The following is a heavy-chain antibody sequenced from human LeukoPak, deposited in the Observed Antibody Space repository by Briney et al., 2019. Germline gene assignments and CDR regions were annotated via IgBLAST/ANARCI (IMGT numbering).Heavy chain of an antibody. CDR2: IYTSGST. CDR3: ARDADGFNGYYYYYYMDV. J-gene: IGHJ6*03. V-gene: IGHV4-61*02. CDR1: GGSISSGSYN. D-gene: IGHD5-24*01. Sequence: SQTLSLTCTVSGGSISSGSYNWNWVRQPAGQGLEWVGRIYTSGSTNYNPSLKSRVTISVDTSKNQFSLNLSSVTAADTAVYYCARDADGFNGYYYYYYMDVWGKGTTVTVSS.